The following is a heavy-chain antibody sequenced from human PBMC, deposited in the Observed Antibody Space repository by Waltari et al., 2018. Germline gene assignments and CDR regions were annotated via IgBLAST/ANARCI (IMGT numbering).Heavy chain of an antibody. CDR2: IYLGDLDT. CDR3: ARLLGGDSSSSGAY. CDR1: GYSFTNYW. V-gene: IGHV5-51*01. D-gene: IGHD6-6*01. J-gene: IGHJ4*02. Sequence: EVQLVQSGAEVKKPGESLKISCQASGYSFTNYWIGWVSQMPGKGLEWMGIIYLGDLDTGYSPSVQGQGAILADKSISTAYLQWSSRKASDTAMYYCARLLGGDSSSSGAYWGQGMLVTVSS.